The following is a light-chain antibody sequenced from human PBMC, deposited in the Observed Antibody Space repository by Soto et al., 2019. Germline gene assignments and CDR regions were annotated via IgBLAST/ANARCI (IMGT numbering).Light chain of an antibody. J-gene: IGKJ5*01. Sequence: DIQMTQSPSSLSASVGDRDTITCRASQDISNYLNWYQQRPGKAPKLLIYDASNLERGVPSRVSGTRSGTHFTFAITSLQPEDDATYYGQQSDSLPITFGRGTRLEI. CDR1: QDISNY. V-gene: IGKV1-33*01. CDR2: DAS. CDR3: QQSDSLPIT.